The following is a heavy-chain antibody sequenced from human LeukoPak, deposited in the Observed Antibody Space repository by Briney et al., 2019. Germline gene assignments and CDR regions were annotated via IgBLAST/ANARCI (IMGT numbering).Heavy chain of an antibody. CDR2: IRYDGSNK. Sequence: GRSLRLSCAASGFTFSSYGMHWVRQAPGKGLEWVAVIRYDGSNKYYADSVKGRFTISRDNSKNTLYLQMNSLRAEDTAVCYCVKDRPYDSSGYLHDAFEIWGQGTMVTVSS. CDR3: VKDRPYDSSGYLHDAFEI. CDR1: GFTFSSYG. D-gene: IGHD3-22*01. J-gene: IGHJ3*02. V-gene: IGHV3-33*06.